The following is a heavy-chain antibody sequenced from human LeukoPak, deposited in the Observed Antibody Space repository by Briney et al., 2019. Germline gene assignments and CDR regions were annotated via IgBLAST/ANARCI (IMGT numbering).Heavy chain of an antibody. J-gene: IGHJ6*02. CDR1: GFTFSSYG. CDR3: AKDWIGEDTATGNQYYYYGMDV. Sequence: GGSLRLSCAASGFTFSSYGMHWVRLAPGKGLEWVAVISYDGSNKYYADSVKGRFTISRDNSKNTLYLQMNSLRAEDTAVYYCAKDWIGEDTATGNQYYYYGMDVWGQGTTVTVSS. D-gene: IGHD5-18*01. CDR2: ISYDGSNK. V-gene: IGHV3-30*18.